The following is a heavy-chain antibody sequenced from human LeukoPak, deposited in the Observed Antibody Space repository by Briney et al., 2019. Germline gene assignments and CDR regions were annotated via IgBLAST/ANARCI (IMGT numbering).Heavy chain of an antibody. J-gene: IGHJ5*02. CDR2: IYYSGST. CDR1: GGSVSSGSYY. CDR3: ARTSPKGYCSSTSCKGPPWPNWFDP. V-gene: IGHV4-61*01. Sequence: SETLSLTCTVSGGSVSSGSYYWSWIRQPPGKGLEWIGYIYYSGSTTYNPSLKSRVTISVDTSKNQFSLKLNSVTAADTAVYYCARTSPKGYCSSTSCKGPPWPNWFDPWGQGTLVTVSS. D-gene: IGHD2-2*01.